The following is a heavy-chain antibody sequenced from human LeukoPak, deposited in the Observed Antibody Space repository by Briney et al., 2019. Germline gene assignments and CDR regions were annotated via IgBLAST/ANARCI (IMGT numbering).Heavy chain of an antibody. CDR1: GYTFTSYG. Sequence: ASVKVCCNASGYTFTSYGISWVRHAPGQGLEWMGWISAYNSNTNYAQKLQGRVTMTTDTSTSTAYMELRSLRSDDTAVYYCGRGGGFYGSGSYYNVKTRGELDYWGQGTLVTVSS. CDR2: ISAYNSNT. CDR3: GRGGGFYGSGSYYNVKTRGELDY. J-gene: IGHJ4*02. D-gene: IGHD3-10*01. V-gene: IGHV1-18*01.